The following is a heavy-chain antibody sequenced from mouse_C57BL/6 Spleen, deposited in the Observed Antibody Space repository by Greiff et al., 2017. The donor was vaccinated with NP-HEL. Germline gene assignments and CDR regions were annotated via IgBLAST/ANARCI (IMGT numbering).Heavy chain of an antibody. V-gene: IGHV1-81*01. D-gene: IGHD1-1*01. CDR2: IYPRSGNT. CDR3: ARDYYGSRDY. CDR1: GYTFTSYC. Sequence: QVHVKQSGAELARPGASVKLSCKASGYTFTSYCISWVKQRTGQGLEWIGEIYPRSGNTYYNEKFKGKATLTADKSSSTAYMELRSLTSEDSAVYFCARDYYGSRDYWGQGTTLTVSS. J-gene: IGHJ2*01.